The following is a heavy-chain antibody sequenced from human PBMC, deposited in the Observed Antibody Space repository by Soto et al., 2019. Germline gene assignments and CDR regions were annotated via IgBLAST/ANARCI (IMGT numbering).Heavy chain of an antibody. CDR2: IKQDGSEK. J-gene: IGHJ6*02. CDR1: GFTFSSYW. D-gene: IGHD3-22*01. Sequence: QPGGSLRLSCAASGFTFSSYWMSWVRQAPGKGLEWVANIKQDGSEKYYVDSVKGRFTISRDNAKNSLYLQMNSLRAEDTAVYYCARDGDYDSSGYYTYYYYGMDVWGQGTTVTVSS. V-gene: IGHV3-7*03. CDR3: ARDGDYDSSGYYTYYYYGMDV.